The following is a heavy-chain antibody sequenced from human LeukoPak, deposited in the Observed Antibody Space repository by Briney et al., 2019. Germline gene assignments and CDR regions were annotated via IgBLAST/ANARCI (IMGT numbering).Heavy chain of an antibody. V-gene: IGHV3-30*18. J-gene: IGHJ1*01. D-gene: IGHD2-21*02. CDR2: ISYDGSNK. Sequence: PGGSLRLSCAASGFTFSSYGMHWVRQAPGKGLEWVAVISYDGSNKYYADSVKCRFTISRDNSKNTLYLQMNSLRAEDTAVYYCAKGLAYCGGDCYSNFQHWGQGTLVTVSS. CDR3: AKGLAYCGGDCYSNFQH. CDR1: GFTFSSYG.